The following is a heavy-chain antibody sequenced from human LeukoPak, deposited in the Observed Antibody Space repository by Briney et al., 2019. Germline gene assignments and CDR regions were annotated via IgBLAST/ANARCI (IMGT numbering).Heavy chain of an antibody. Sequence: SETLSLTCAVSGGSFSDYYWSWIRHTPGKGLELIGEIFHSGSTNYNPSLKSRVTISVDKSKNQFSLELRSVTAADTATYYCARHSYYYDSSDYNYVGAMDVWGQGTTVTVSS. J-gene: IGHJ6*02. D-gene: IGHD3-22*01. CDR2: IFHSGST. V-gene: IGHV4-34*12. CDR3: ARHSYYYDSSDYNYVGAMDV. CDR1: GGSFSDYY.